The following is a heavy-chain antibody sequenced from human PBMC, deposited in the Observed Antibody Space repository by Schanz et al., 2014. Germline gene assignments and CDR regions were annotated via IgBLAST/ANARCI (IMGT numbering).Heavy chain of an antibody. J-gene: IGHJ4*02. V-gene: IGHV3-11*01. Sequence: QVQLVESGGGLVKPGGSLRLSCAASGFIFNDYYMNWIRQAPGKGLEWLSYISRDGTTSYYADSVKGRFTISSDISKNMLYLQMNSLRAEDTALYYCTKGMDSYVSGSDHWGQGTLVTVSS. D-gene: IGHD3-10*01. CDR1: GFIFNDYY. CDR3: TKGMDSYVSGSDH. CDR2: ISRDGTTS.